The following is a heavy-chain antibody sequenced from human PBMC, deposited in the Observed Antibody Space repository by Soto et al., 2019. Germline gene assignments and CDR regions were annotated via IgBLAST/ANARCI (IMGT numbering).Heavy chain of an antibody. CDR3: ARVYGGYLDY. Sequence: QVQLQESGPGLVKPSETLSVTCTVSGGSISSYYWSWIRQPPGKGLEWIGYIYYSGSTNYNPSLKSRVTISVDTSKNQFSLKLSSVTAADTAEYYCARVYGGYLDYWGQGSLVTVSS. J-gene: IGHJ4*02. CDR2: IYYSGST. D-gene: IGHD2-15*01. CDR1: GGSISSYY. V-gene: IGHV4-59*01.